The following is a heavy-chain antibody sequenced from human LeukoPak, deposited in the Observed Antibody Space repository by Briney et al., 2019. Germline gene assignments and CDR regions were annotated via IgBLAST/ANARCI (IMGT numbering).Heavy chain of an antibody. V-gene: IGHV3-9*01. CDR2: ISWNSGSI. Sequence: PGGSLRLSCAASGFTFDDYAMHWVRQAPGKGLEWVSGISWNSGSIGYADSVKGRFTISRDNAKNSLYLQMNSLRAEDTALYYCAKDSDYGSGRMDVWGQGTTVTVSS. CDR1: GFTFDDYA. D-gene: IGHD3-10*01. CDR3: AKDSDYGSGRMDV. J-gene: IGHJ6*02.